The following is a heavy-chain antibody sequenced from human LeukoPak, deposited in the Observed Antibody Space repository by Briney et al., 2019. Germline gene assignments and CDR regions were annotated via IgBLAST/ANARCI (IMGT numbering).Heavy chain of an antibody. Sequence: GGSLRLSCVASGFTFHNYTMRWVRQTPGKGLEWVSAISGSGDSTYYADSVKGRFTISRYNAKKSLYLEMNSLRAEDTALYYCAKDSSAGSNPYFDYWGQGTLVTVSS. CDR2: ISGSGDST. V-gene: IGHV3-23*01. CDR1: GFTFHNYT. J-gene: IGHJ4*02. D-gene: IGHD6-13*01. CDR3: AKDSSAGSNPYFDY.